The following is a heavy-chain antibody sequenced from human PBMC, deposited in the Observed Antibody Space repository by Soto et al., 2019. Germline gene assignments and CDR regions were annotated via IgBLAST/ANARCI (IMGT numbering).Heavy chain of an antibody. Sequence: SETLSLTCSVSGGSVSNKTYYWSWIRQPPGKRLEWIGYVYYSGTTNYNHSLKSRVTISVDLSKNQFSLRLSSVTTADTALYYCARTTAVPNTLRSRYFFDYWGQGTLVTAPQ. V-gene: IGHV4-61*01. D-gene: IGHD2-2*01. J-gene: IGHJ4*02. CDR2: VYYSGTT. CDR1: GGSVSNKTYY. CDR3: ARTTAVPNTLRSRYFFDY.